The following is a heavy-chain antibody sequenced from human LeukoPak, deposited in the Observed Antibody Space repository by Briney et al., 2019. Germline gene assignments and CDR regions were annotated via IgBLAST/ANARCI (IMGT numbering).Heavy chain of an antibody. D-gene: IGHD2-8*02. CDR2: INSDGSST. V-gene: IGHV3-74*01. CDR3: ARDQTYCTGGHCYVEY. Sequence: GGSLRLSCAASGFSFSNYWMDWVRQAPGKGLVWVSRINSDGSSTRKAGSVNGRFTIARDNAKTTMYLQINSLRAEDTAMYYCARDQTYCTGGHCYVEYWGQGTLITVSS. J-gene: IGHJ4*02. CDR1: GFSFSNYW.